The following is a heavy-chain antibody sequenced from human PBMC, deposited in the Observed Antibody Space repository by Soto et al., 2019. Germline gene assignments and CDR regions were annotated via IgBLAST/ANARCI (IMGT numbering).Heavy chain of an antibody. CDR2: IYWDDDK. D-gene: IGHD3-3*01. V-gene: IGHV2-5*02. CDR1: GFSLSTSGVG. Sequence: SGPTLVNPTQTLTLTCTFSGFSLSTSGVGVGWIRQPPGKALEWLALIYWDDDKRYSPSLKSRFTITKDTSKNQVVLTMTNMDPVDTATYYCAHSLLAYDFWSGYRTNFDYWGQGTLVTVSS. CDR3: AHSLLAYDFWSGYRTNFDY. J-gene: IGHJ4*02.